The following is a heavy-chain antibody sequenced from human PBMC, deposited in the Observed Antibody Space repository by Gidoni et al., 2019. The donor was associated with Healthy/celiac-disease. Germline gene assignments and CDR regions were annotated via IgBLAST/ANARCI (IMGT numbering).Heavy chain of an antibody. CDR3: AKSASGGYDY. CDR1: GFTFDDYA. J-gene: IGHJ4*02. D-gene: IGHD6-6*01. Sequence: EVQLVESGGGLVQPGRSLRLSCAASGFTFDDYAMHWVRQAPGKGLEWVSGISWKSGSIGYADSLKGRLTISRDNAKNSLYLQMNSLRAEDTALYYCAKSASGGYDYWGQGTLVTVSS. CDR2: ISWKSGSI. V-gene: IGHV3-9*01.